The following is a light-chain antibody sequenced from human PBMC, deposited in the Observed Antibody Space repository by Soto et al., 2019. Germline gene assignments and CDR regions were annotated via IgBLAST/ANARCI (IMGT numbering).Light chain of an antibody. CDR3: QQYYTTPPT. Sequence: DIVLTQSPDSVAVSLGERATINCKSRQSVLVSINQKNYLAWYHQKPGQPPKLLIYWASIRESGVPTRFSGSGSGTNFTLTISSLQAEDAAVYYCQQYYTTPPTFGLGTKVDIK. V-gene: IGKV4-1*01. J-gene: IGKJ1*01. CDR1: QSVLVSINQKNY. CDR2: WAS.